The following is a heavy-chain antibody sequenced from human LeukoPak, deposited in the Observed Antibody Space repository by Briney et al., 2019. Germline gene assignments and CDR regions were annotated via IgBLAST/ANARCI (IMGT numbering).Heavy chain of an antibody. V-gene: IGHV6-1*01. Sequence: SQTLSLTCAISVDSVSSNSAAWHWIRQSPSRGLEWLGRTYYRSKWYYDYAVSVKSRVTIDPDTSKNQFSLQLNSVTPEDTAVYYCAGSGSYFRYWGQGTLVAVSS. D-gene: IGHD3-10*01. CDR1: VDSVSSNSAA. CDR2: TYYRSKWYY. J-gene: IGHJ4*02. CDR3: AGSGSYFRY.